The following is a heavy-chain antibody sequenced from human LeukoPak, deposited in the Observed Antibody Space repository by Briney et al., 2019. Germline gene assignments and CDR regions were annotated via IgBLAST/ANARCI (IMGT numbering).Heavy chain of an antibody. CDR3: ARDGYVGSSWPNWFDP. V-gene: IGHV1-46*01. D-gene: IGHD6-13*01. CDR1: GYTFTSYY. Sequence: ASVKVSCKASGYTFTSYYMHWVRQAPGQGLEWMGIINPSGGSTSYAQKFQGRVTMTRDMSTSTVYMELSSLRSEDTAVYYCARDGYVGSSWPNWFDPWGQGTLVTVSS. J-gene: IGHJ5*02. CDR2: INPSGGST.